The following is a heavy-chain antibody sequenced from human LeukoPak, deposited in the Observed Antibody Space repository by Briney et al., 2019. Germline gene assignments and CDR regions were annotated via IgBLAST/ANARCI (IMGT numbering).Heavy chain of an antibody. CDR1: GFTVSSNY. V-gene: IGHV3-53*04. Sequence: GGSLRLSCAASGFTVSSNYMSGVRQAPGKGLEWVSVIFSGGTTYYADSVKGRFTISRHNSENTLYLQMNSLRGEDTAVYYCARGVLGYSYGFDYWGQGTLVTVSS. CDR3: ARGVLGYSYGFDY. J-gene: IGHJ4*02. D-gene: IGHD5-18*01. CDR2: IFSGGTT.